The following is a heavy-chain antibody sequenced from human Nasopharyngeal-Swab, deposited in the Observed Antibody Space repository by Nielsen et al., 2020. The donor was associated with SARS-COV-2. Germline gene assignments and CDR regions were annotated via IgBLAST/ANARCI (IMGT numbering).Heavy chain of an antibody. CDR1: GGSISSGGYY. V-gene: IGHV4-39*07. Sequence: SETLSLTCTVSGGSISSGGYYWGWIRQPPGKGLEWIGNIYHSGSTFYNPSLKSRVTISVDTSKNQFSLKLSSVTAADTAVYYCARARDRVTIFGVVRDWFDPWGQGTLVTVSS. CDR3: ARARDRVTIFGVVRDWFDP. CDR2: IYHSGST. J-gene: IGHJ5*02. D-gene: IGHD3-3*01.